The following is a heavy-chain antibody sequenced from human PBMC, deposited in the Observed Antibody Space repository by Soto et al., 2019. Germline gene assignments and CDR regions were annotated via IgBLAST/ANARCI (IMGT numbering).Heavy chain of an antibody. CDR1: GGSISSSSYY. J-gene: IGHJ5*02. V-gene: IGHV4-39*01. CDR3: ASHLPGYYDSSGYYWVGGWFDP. CDR2: IYYSGST. D-gene: IGHD3-22*01. Sequence: QLQLQESGPGLVKPSETLSLTCTVSGGSISSSSYYWGWIRQPPGKGLEWIGSIYYSGSTYYNPSLKSRVTNSVDPSKNQFSLKLSSVTAADTAVYYCASHLPGYYDSSGYYWVGGWFDPWGQGTLVTVSS.